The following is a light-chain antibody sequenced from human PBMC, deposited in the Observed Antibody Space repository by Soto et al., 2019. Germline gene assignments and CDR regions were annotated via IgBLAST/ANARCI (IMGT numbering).Light chain of an antibody. CDR2: KVT. CDR3: CSYTGSSNYV. V-gene: IGLV2-14*01. CDR1: SSDLSRYNF. Sequence: QSALTQPASVSGSPGQSITISCTATSSDLSRYNFVSWYQQHPGTAPKLVIYKVTNRPSGVSNRLSGSRSGNTASLTISGLQAEDEADYYCCSYTGSSNYVFGTGTKLTVL. J-gene: IGLJ1*01.